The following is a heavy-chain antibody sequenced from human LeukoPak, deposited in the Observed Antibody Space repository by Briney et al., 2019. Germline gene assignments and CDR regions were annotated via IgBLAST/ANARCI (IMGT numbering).Heavy chain of an antibody. Sequence: SETLSLTCAVYGGSFSGYYWSWIRQPPGKGLEWIGEINHSGSTSYNPSLKSRVTISVDTSKNQFSLKLSSVTAADTAVYYCARRGWYSREFDYWGQGTLVTVSS. CDR3: ARRGWYSREFDY. J-gene: IGHJ4*02. V-gene: IGHV4-34*01. CDR1: GGSFSGYY. CDR2: INHSGST. D-gene: IGHD6-13*01.